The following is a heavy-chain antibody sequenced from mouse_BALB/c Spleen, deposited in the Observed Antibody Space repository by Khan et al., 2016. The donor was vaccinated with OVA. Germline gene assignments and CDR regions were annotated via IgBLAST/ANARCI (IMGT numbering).Heavy chain of an antibody. CDR3: ARSEGNFHWYFDV. D-gene: IGHD2-1*01. CDR2: ICSGSSTI. Sequence: EVELVESGGGLVQPGGSRKLSCAASGFTFSTFGMHWVRQAPKKGLEWVAYICSGSSTIYYVDTVKGRFTISRDNPKNTLFLQMTSLRSEDSAMYYCARSEGNFHWYFDVWGAGTSVTVSS. V-gene: IGHV5-17*02. CDR1: GFTFSTFG. J-gene: IGHJ1*01.